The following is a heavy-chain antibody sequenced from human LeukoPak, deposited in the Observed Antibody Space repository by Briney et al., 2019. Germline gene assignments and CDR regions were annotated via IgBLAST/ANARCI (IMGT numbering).Heavy chain of an antibody. CDR3: AKDRVPKYYGSGSSSYYMDV. V-gene: IGHV3-23*01. CDR2: ISSSGDST. D-gene: IGHD3-10*01. Sequence: GGSLRLSCAASGFTFSSYAMSWVRQAPGKGLEWVSAISSSGDSTYYADSVKGRFTISRDNSKNTLYLQMNSLRAEDTAVYYCAKDRVPKYYGSGSSSYYMDVWGKGTTVTVSS. CDR1: GFTFSSYA. J-gene: IGHJ6*03.